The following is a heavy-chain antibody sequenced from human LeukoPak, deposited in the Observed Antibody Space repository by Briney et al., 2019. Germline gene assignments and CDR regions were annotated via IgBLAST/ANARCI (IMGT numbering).Heavy chain of an antibody. CDR2: ITSSGTYI. Sequence: GGSLRLSCAASGFTFNNYNMNWVRQAPGKALEWVSSITSSGTYIFYADSVKGRFTISRDNAKNPLYLQMNSLGPEDTAVYYCAELGITMIGGVWGKGTTVTISS. CDR3: AELGITMIGGV. CDR1: GFTFNNYN. D-gene: IGHD3-10*02. J-gene: IGHJ6*04. V-gene: IGHV3-21*01.